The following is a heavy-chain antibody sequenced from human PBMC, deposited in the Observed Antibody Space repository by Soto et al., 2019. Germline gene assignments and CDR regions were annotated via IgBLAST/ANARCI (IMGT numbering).Heavy chain of an antibody. V-gene: IGHV1-69*13. J-gene: IGHJ4*02. CDR1: GRTFSSYA. D-gene: IGHD3-22*01. CDR2: IIPIFGTA. Sequence: SVKVSCKASGRTFSSYAISWVRQAPGQGLEWMGGIIPIFGTANYAQKFQGRVTITADESTSTAYMELSSLRSEDTAVYYCARGSSPANYYDSSGSLGYWGQGTLVTVSS. CDR3: ARGSSPANYYDSSGSLGY.